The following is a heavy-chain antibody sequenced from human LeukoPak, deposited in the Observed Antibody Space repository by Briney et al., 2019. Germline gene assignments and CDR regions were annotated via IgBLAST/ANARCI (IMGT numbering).Heavy chain of an antibody. D-gene: IGHD3-9*01. J-gene: IGHJ4*02. CDR3: AHSPDNEYYDILTGYPYPNFDC. V-gene: IGHV2-5*02. Sequence: ESGPTLVNPTQTLTLTCTFSGFSLSTSGVGVGWIRQPPGKALEWLALIYWDDDKRYSPSLKSRLTITRDTSKNQVVLTMTNMDPVDTATYYCAHSPDNEYYDILTGYPYPNFDCWGQGTLVTVSS. CDR1: GFSLSTSGVG. CDR2: IYWDDDK.